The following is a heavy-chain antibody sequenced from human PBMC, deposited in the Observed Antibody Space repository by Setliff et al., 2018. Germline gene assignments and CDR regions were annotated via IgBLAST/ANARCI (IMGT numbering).Heavy chain of an antibody. CDR1: GYTFTGYY. D-gene: IGHD5-12*01. V-gene: IGHV1-2*02. CDR2: MNPNTGGT. Sequence: ASVKVSCKASGYTFTGYYMHWVRQAPGQGLEWMGWMNPNTGGTTYAQAFQARITMTRDTSISTAYMELSRLTSDDSAVYYCGRAVSGYDYHYFDKWGQGTLVTVSS. J-gene: IGHJ4*02. CDR3: GRAVSGYDYHYFDK.